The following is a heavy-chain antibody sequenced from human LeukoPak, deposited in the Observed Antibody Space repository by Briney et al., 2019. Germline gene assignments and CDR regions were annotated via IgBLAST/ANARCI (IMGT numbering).Heavy chain of an antibody. CDR1: GFTFSSYE. D-gene: IGHD6-6*01. CDR2: ISSGRTI. CDR3: ARLYGSSSGKAFDI. J-gene: IGHJ3*02. V-gene: IGHV3-48*03. Sequence: GGSLRLSCAASGFTFSSYEMNWVRQAPGKGLEWVSYISSGRTIYYADSVKGRFTISRDNAKNSLYLQMNSLRAEDTAVYYCARLYGSSSGKAFDIWGQGTMVTVSS.